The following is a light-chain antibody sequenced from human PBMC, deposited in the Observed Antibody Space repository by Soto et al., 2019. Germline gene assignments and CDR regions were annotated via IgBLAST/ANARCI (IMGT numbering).Light chain of an antibody. CDR3: QQCHKWPRIT. J-gene: IGKJ3*01. V-gene: IGKV3-15*01. CDR2: GAS. Sequence: EIVMTQSPATLSVSPGEGATLSCRASENVDTNLAWYQHKPGQAPRLLIYGASTRAAGVPARFSGSGSGTEFTLTISSLESEDVAVYYCQQCHKWPRITFGPGTKVDIK. CDR1: ENVDTN.